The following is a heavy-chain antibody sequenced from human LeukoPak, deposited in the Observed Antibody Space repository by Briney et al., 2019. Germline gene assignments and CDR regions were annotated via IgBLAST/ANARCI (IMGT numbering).Heavy chain of an antibody. CDR3: AKDISSGWFWDY. V-gene: IGHV3-23*01. CDR1: GFTFSSYA. J-gene: IGHJ4*02. D-gene: IGHD6-19*01. Sequence: GGSLRLSCAASGFTFSSYAMSWVRQAPGKGLEWVSAISGSGGSTYSADSVKGRFTISRDNSKNTLYLQMNSLRAEDTAVYYCAKDISSGWFWDYWGQGTLVTVSS. CDR2: ISGSGGST.